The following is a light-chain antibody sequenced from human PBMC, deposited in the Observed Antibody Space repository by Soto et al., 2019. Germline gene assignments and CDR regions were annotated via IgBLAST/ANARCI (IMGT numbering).Light chain of an antibody. CDR2: DAS. Sequence: DIQMTQSPSSLSASVGDRVTITCQASQNINNYLNWYQQKPGRAPKLLIYDASNLEAGVPSRFRGSGSGTEFTLTISSLQPDDFATYYCQQYNSYATTFGGGTKVEIK. CDR1: QNINNY. J-gene: IGKJ4*01. CDR3: QQYNSYATT. V-gene: IGKV1-33*01.